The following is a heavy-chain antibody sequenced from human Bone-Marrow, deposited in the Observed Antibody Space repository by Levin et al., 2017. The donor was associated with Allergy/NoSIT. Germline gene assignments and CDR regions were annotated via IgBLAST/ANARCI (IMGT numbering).Heavy chain of an antibody. J-gene: IGHJ2*01. CDR2: IIPIFGTA. D-gene: IGHD3-22*01. CDR3: ARMEVATIFRRITMIVVVTDWYFDL. Sequence: SVKVSCKASGGTFSSYAISWVRQAPGQGLEWMGGIIPIFGTANYAQKFQGRVTITADKSTSTAYMELSSLRSEDTAVYYCARMEVATIFRRITMIVVVTDWYFDLWGRGTLVTVSS. CDR1: GGTFSSYA. V-gene: IGHV1-69*06.